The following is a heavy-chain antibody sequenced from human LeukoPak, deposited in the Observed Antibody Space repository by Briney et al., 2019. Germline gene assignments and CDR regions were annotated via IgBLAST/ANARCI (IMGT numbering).Heavy chain of an antibody. CDR3: ARSGGFIAAAGMFDY. J-gene: IGHJ4*02. Sequence: SETLSLTCTVSGGSISSYYWSWIRQPPGKGLEWIGYIYYSGSTNYNPSLKSRVTISVDTSKNQFSLKLSSVTAADTAVYYCARSGGFIAAAGMFDYWGQGTLVIVSS. V-gene: IGHV4-59*01. CDR2: IYYSGST. D-gene: IGHD6-13*01. CDR1: GGSISSYY.